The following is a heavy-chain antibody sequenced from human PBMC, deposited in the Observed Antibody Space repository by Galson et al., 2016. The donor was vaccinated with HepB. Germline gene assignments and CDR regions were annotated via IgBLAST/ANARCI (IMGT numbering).Heavy chain of an antibody. Sequence: SLRLSCAASGFIFSNYAMSWVRQAPGKGLEWVSGLLGGGDTTYYAESVKGRFTISRDNARNSLYLQMNSLRAEDTAVYYCATYSGSYRLGYWGQGTLVTVSS. V-gene: IGHV3-23*01. CDR2: LLGGGDTT. CDR1: GFIFSNYA. J-gene: IGHJ4*02. CDR3: ATYSGSYRLGY. D-gene: IGHD1-26*01.